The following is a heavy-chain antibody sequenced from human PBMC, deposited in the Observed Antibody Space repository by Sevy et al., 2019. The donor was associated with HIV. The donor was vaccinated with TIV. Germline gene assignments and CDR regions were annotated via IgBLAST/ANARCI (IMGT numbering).Heavy chain of an antibody. J-gene: IGHJ4*02. CDR3: ARGIYGSGSRLGLGY. CDR2: MRQDGSEK. D-gene: IGHD3-10*01. V-gene: IGHV3-7*01. CDR1: GFTFSNYW. Sequence: GGSLRLSCAASGFTFSNYWMTWVRQAPGKGLEWVANMRQDGSEKYYVYSVKGRFTISRDNAKNSLYLQMNSLRAEDTAVYYCARGIYGSGSRLGLGYWGQGTLVTVSS.